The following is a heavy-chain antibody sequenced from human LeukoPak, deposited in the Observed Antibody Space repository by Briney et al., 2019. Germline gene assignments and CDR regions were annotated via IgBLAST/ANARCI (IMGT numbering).Heavy chain of an antibody. D-gene: IGHD6-19*01. V-gene: IGHV3-33*01. CDR1: GFTFSSYG. CDR3: ARDRYSSGPSEY. J-gene: IGHJ4*02. CDR2: IWYDGSNK. Sequence: GGSLRLSCAASGFTFSSYGMHWVRQAPGKGLEWVAVIWYDGSNKYYADSVKGRFTISRDNSKNTLYLQMNSLRAEGTAVYYCARDRYSSGPSEYWGQGTLVTVSS.